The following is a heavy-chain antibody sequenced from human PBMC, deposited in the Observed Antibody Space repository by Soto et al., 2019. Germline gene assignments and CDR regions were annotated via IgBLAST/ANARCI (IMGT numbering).Heavy chain of an antibody. CDR2: ISYDGSNK. CDR3: ASSITMIVLEGD. Sequence: VQLVESGGGVVQPGRSLRLSCAASGFTFSSYAMHWVRQAPGKGLEWVAVISYDGSNKYYADSVKGRFTISRDNSKNTLYLQMNSLRAEDTAVYYCASSITMIVLEGDWGQGTLVTVSS. V-gene: IGHV3-30-3*01. CDR1: GFTFSSYA. J-gene: IGHJ4*02. D-gene: IGHD3-22*01.